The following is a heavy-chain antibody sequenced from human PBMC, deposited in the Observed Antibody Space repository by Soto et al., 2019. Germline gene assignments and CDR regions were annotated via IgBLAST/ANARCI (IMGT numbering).Heavy chain of an antibody. V-gene: IGHV1-69*01. CDR2: IIPIFGTA. D-gene: IGHD3-22*01. CDR3: ARGWGYDSNDYYYAY. CDR1: GGTFSRHA. J-gene: IGHJ4*02. Sequence: QVQLVQSGAEVRKPGSSVKVSCKASGGTFSRHAISWVRQAPGQGLEWMGGIIPIFGTANHAQKFPGRVTIIADEPTSTVYMELSSLRSEDTAMYYCARGWGYDSNDYYYAYWGQGTLVIVSS.